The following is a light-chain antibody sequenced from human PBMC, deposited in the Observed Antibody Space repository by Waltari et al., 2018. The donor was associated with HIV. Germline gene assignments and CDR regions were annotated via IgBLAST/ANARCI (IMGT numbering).Light chain of an antibody. V-gene: IGLV2-23*02. CDR3: CSYAGSSTFVV. CDR1: SRDVGSYYL. CDR2: EVS. J-gene: IGLJ2*01. Sequence: QSALTQPASVSGSPGQSIPIYCTGTSRDVGSYYLVSWYQQHPGKAPKLMIYEVSKRPSGVSNRFSGSKSGNTASLTISGLQAEDEADYYCCSYAGSSTFVVFGGGTKLTVL.